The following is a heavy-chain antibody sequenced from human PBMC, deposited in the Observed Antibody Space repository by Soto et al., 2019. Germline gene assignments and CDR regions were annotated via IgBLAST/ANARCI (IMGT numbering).Heavy chain of an antibody. CDR1: GFTFSSYA. Sequence: EVQLLESGGGLVQPGGSLRLSCAASGFTFSSYAMSWVRQAQGKGLEWVSAIGVSGDTTYYADSVKGRFTISRDNSKNTLYLQMGSRRAEETAVYYCAKVRRFGELRSLYWGQGTLVTVSS. D-gene: IGHD3-10*01. J-gene: IGHJ4*02. V-gene: IGHV3-23*01. CDR2: IGVSGDTT. CDR3: AKVRRFGELRSLY.